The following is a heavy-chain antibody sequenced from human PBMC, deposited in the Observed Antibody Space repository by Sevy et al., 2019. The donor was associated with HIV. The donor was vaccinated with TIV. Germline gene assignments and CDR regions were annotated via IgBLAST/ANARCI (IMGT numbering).Heavy chain of an antibody. CDR3: ATTKDYYENSGCPFDY. CDR2: FDPEDGET. J-gene: IGHJ4*02. Sequence: ASVKVSCKVSGYTLTRLSMHWVRQAPGKGLEWMGSFDPEDGETLYAQKLQGRVIMTEDTSTDTAYMEVNSLRSEGTAVYYCATTKDYYENSGCPFDYWGQGTLVTVSS. V-gene: IGHV1-24*01. CDR1: GYTLTRLS. D-gene: IGHD3-22*01.